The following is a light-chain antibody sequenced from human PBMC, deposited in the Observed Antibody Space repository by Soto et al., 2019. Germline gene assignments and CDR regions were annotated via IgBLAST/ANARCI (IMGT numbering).Light chain of an antibody. CDR1: QSVSNY. V-gene: IGKV3-11*01. J-gene: IGKJ1*01. CDR3: QLRSNWPPTWT. CDR2: DAS. Sequence: EIVLTQSPATLSLSPGERATLSCRASQSVSNYLAWYQHKPGQAPRLLIYDASSRATGIPARFSGSGSGTDSTLTISILEPEDFAVYFCQLRSNWPPTWTFGQGTKVEIK.